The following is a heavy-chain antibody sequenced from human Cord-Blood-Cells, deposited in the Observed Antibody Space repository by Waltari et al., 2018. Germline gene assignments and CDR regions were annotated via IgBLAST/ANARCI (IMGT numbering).Heavy chain of an antibody. CDR2: INHSGGA. CDR3: ARAKDDYDFWSGYLGATYYFDY. J-gene: IGHJ4*02. D-gene: IGHD3-3*01. CDR1: GGSFSGYY. Sequence: VQLQQWGAGLLKPSETLSLTCAVYGGSFSGYYWSWIRPPPGTGLEWIGEINHSGGANYNTSRKSRVTISVDTSKNQFSLKLSSVTAADTAVYYCARAKDDYDFWSGYLGATYYFDYWGQGTLVTVSS. V-gene: IGHV4-34*01.